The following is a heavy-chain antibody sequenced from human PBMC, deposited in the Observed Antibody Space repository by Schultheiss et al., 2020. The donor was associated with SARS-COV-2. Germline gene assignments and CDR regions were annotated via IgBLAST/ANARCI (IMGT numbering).Heavy chain of an antibody. CDR2: IYYSGST. Sequence: SETLSLTCTVSGGSISSYYWSWIRQPPGKGLEWIGYIYYSGSTYYNPSLKSRVTISVDTSKNQFSLKLSSVTAADTAIYYCARDTVTTNWFDPWGQGTLVTVSS. V-gene: IGHV4-59*01. CDR1: GGSISSYY. D-gene: IGHD4-17*01. J-gene: IGHJ5*02. CDR3: ARDTVTTNWFDP.